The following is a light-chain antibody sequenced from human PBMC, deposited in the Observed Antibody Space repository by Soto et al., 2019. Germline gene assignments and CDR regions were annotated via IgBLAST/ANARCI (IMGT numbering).Light chain of an antibody. Sequence: QSALTQPRSVSGSPGQSVTISCAGTSSDVGGYNYVSWYQQHPGKAPKLMIYDVSKRPPGVPDRFSGSKSGNTASLTIPGLQADDEADYYCCSYAGRYTYVFGTGTKVTVL. J-gene: IGLJ1*01. CDR3: CSYAGRYTYV. V-gene: IGLV2-11*01. CDR1: SSDVGGYNY. CDR2: DVS.